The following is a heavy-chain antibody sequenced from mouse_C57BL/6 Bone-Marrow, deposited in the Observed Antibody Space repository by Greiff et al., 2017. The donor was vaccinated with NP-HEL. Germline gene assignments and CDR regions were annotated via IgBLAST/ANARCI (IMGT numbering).Heavy chain of an antibody. CDR2: ISDGGSYT. CDR1: GFTFSSYA. Sequence: VQLKESGGGLVKPGGSLKLSCAASGFTFSSYAMSWVRQTPEKRLEWVATISDGGSYTYYPDNVKGRSTFSRDNAKNNLYLQMSHLKSEETAMYYCARAFITTVVATYYAMDYWGQGTSVTVSS. CDR3: ARAFITTVVATYYAMDY. J-gene: IGHJ4*01. D-gene: IGHD1-1*01. V-gene: IGHV5-4*01.